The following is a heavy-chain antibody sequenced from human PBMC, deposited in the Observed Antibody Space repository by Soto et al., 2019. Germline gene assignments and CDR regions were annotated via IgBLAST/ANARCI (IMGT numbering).Heavy chain of an antibody. D-gene: IGHD6-19*01. Sequence: EVQLLESGRGLVQPGGSLRLSCAASGFTISSYDMNWVHQAPGKGLEWVSTITDSGGSTLYADSVKGRFTISRDNSKNTLSAQMNSLRAEDTAVYYCTKVVGSAWYPYFDYWGQGTLVTVSS. V-gene: IGHV3-23*01. CDR1: GFTISSYD. J-gene: IGHJ4*02. CDR3: TKVVGSAWYPYFDY. CDR2: ITDSGGST.